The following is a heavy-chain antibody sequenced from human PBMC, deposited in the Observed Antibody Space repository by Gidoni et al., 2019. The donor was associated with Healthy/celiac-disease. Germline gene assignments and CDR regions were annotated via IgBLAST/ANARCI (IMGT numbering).Heavy chain of an antibody. CDR3: ARVQDWIDY. CDR1: GFTFSSYS. D-gene: IGHD1-1*01. J-gene: IGHJ4*02. V-gene: IGHV3-21*01. CDR2: ISSSSSYI. Sequence: EVQLVDSGGGLVKPGGSLRLSCAASGFTFSSYSMNWVRQAPGKGLEWVSSISSSSSYIYYADSVKGRFTISRDNAKNSLYLQMNSLRAEDTAVYYCARVQDWIDYWGQGTLVTVSS.